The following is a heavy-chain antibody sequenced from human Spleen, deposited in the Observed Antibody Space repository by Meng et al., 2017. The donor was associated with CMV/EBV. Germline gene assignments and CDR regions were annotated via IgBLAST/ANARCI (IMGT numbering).Heavy chain of an antibody. Sequence: SETLSLTCTVSGGSISSGAYYWSWIRQHPGKGLEWIGYIYYSGSTYYNPSLKSRVTISVGTSKNQFSLKLSSVTVADTAVYYCARFNYDYGHIDYWGQGTLVTVSS. CDR1: GGSISSGAYY. CDR2: IYYSGST. J-gene: IGHJ4*02. V-gene: IGHV4-31*03. CDR3: ARFNYDYGHIDY. D-gene: IGHD3-16*01.